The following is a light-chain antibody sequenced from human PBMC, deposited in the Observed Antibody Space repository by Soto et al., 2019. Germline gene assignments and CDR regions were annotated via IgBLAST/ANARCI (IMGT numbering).Light chain of an antibody. CDR3: CLYAGSSTWV. CDR2: EGS. CDR1: SSDVGSYNH. V-gene: IGLV2-23*01. Sequence: QSALTQPASVSGSPGQSITISCTGTSSDVGSYNHVSWYQQYPGKAPKLMIYEGSKRPSGVSNRFSGSKSGNTASLTISGLQAEDEADYYCCLYAGSSTWVFGGGTKLTVL. J-gene: IGLJ3*02.